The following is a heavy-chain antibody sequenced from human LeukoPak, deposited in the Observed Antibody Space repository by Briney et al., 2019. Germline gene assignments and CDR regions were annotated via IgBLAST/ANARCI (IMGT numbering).Heavy chain of an antibody. CDR1: GDSVSTNNVA. Sequence: SQTLSLTFAISGDSVSTNNVAWNWIRQSPSRGLEWLGRTYYRSKWYNDYAVSVKSRITVNPDTSKNQLSLQLNSVTPDDTAIYYCAREDLGAAYFDFWGQGTLVTVSS. V-gene: IGHV6-1*01. CDR3: AREDLGAAYFDF. CDR2: TYYRSKWYN. D-gene: IGHD3-16*01. J-gene: IGHJ4*02.